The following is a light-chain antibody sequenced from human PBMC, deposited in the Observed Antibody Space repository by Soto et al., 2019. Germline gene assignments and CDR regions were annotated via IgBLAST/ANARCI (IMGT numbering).Light chain of an antibody. CDR3: QQRSNWLYT. Sequence: EIVLTQSPATLSLSPGERATLSCRASQSVSSYLAWYQQKPGQAPRLLIYDASNRATGIPARFSGSGSGKDFTLTISSLAPEDFAVYYCQQRSNWLYTFGQGTKLEIK. J-gene: IGKJ2*01. CDR2: DAS. V-gene: IGKV3-11*01. CDR1: QSVSSY.